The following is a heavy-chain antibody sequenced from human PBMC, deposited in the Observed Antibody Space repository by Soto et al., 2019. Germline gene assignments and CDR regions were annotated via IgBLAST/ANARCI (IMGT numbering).Heavy chain of an antibody. CDR1: GGTFSSYA. CDR2: IIPIFGTA. CDR3: ARENTAMVTGYYYGMDV. J-gene: IGHJ6*02. D-gene: IGHD5-18*01. Sequence: SVKVYCKASGGTFSSYAISWVRQAPGQGLEWMGGIIPIFGTANYAQKFQGRVTITADKSTSTAYMELSSLRSEDTAVYYCARENTAMVTGYYYGMDVWGQGTTVTVSS. V-gene: IGHV1-69*06.